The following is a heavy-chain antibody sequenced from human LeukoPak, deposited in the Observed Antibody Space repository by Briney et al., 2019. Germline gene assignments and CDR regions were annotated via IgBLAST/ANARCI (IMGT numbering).Heavy chain of an antibody. J-gene: IGHJ6*03. V-gene: IGHV6-1*01. Sequence: SQTLSLTCAISGDSVSSNSAAWNWIRQSPSRGLEWLGRTYYRSKWYNDYAVSVKSRITINPDTSKNQFSLKLSSVTAADTAVYYCASVFSGNYYPYRHYYMDVWGKGTTVTVSS. CDR1: GDSVSSNSAA. CDR2: TYYRSKWYN. CDR3: ASVFSGNYYPYRHYYMDV. D-gene: IGHD1-26*01.